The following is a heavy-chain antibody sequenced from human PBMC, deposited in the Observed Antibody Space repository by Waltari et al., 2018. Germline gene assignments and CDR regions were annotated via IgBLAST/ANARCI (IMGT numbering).Heavy chain of an antibody. CDR2: INPNSGGT. Sequence: QVQLVQSGAEVKKPGASVKVSCKASGYTFTGYYMHWVRQAPGQGLEWMERINPNSGGTNYAQKFQGRVTMTRDTSISTAYMELSRLRSDDTAVYYCARDRNYYGSGSYPFDYWGQGTLVTVSS. CDR3: ARDRNYYGSGSYPFDY. D-gene: IGHD3-10*01. V-gene: IGHV1-2*06. CDR1: GYTFTGYY. J-gene: IGHJ4*02.